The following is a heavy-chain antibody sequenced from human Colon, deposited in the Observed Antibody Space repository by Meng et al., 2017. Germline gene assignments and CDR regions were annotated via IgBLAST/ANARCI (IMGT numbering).Heavy chain of an antibody. CDR1: GGSISSYY. CDR2: IYYSGST. D-gene: IGHD3-3*01. Sequence: SETLSLTCTVSGGSISSYYWSWIRQPPGKGLEWIGYIYYSGSTNYNPSLKSRVTISVDTSKNQFSLKLSSVPAADPAVYYCARGAGGGRLRFPFDYWGQGTLVTVSS. CDR3: ARGAGGGRLRFPFDY. V-gene: IGHV4-59*01. J-gene: IGHJ4*02.